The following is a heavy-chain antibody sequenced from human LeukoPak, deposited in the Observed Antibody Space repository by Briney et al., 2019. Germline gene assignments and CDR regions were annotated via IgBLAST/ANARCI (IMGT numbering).Heavy chain of an antibody. D-gene: IGHD2-21*02. V-gene: IGHV1-46*01. CDR3: ARGEEVTRPGDY. CDR2: INPSGGST. Sequence: ASVKVSCKASGYTFTGYYMHWVRQAPGQGLEWMGWINPSGGSTSYAQKFQGRVTMTRDTSTSTVYMELSSLRSEDTAVYYCARGEEVTRPGDYWGQGTLVTVSS. CDR1: GYTFTGYY. J-gene: IGHJ4*02.